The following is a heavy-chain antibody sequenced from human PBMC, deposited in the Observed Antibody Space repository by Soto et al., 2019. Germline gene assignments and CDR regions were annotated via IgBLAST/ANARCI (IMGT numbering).Heavy chain of an antibody. V-gene: IGHV3-73*02. CDR2: IRNKANSYAT. Sequence: EVQLVESGGGLVQPGGSLKLSCAASGYIFSDSAMHWVRQASGKGLEWVGRIRNKANSYATVYGASVRGRFTISRYDSKNTAYLQMNSLKAEDTAVYYCARLWSEREPNFDSWGQGTLVSVSS. CDR1: GYIFSDSA. D-gene: IGHD1-26*01. J-gene: IGHJ4*02. CDR3: ARLWSEREPNFDS.